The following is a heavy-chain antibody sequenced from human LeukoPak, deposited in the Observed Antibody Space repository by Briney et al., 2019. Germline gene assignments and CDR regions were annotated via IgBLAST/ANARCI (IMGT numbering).Heavy chain of an antibody. V-gene: IGHV4-59*12. CDR3: ARRGGYYYGSGSYRFDY. D-gene: IGHD3-10*01. CDR1: GGSISSYY. J-gene: IGHJ4*02. CDR2: IYYSGST. Sequence: SETLSLTCTVSGGSISSYYWSWIRQPLGKGLEWIGYIYYSGSTNYNPSLKSRVTISVDTSKNQFSLKLSSVTAADTAVYYCARRGGYYYGSGSYRFDYWGQGTLVTVSS.